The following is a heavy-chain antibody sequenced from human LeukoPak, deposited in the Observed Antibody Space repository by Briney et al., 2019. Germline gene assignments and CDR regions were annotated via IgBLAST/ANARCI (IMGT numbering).Heavy chain of an antibody. CDR3: AKKVPANWGSYFDY. Sequence: GGSLRLSCAASGFTFSSYAMSWVRQAPGKGLEWVSAISGSGDSTYSTDSVKGRFTISRDDSKNTLYLQMNSLRAEDTAVYYCAKKVPANWGSYFDYWGQGTLVTVSS. J-gene: IGHJ4*02. CDR1: GFTFSSYA. D-gene: IGHD7-27*01. V-gene: IGHV3-23*01. CDR2: ISGSGDST.